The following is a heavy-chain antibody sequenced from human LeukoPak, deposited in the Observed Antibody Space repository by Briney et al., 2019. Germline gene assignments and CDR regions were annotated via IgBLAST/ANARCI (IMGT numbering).Heavy chain of an antibody. D-gene: IGHD1-26*01. Sequence: SETLSLTCTVSGGSITSYHYSWIRQPPGKGLEWIGYIYYSGSTNYNPSLKSRVTISVDTSKDQFSLKLSSVTAADTAVYYCARGGSGTYYHYWGQGTLVTVSS. CDR2: IYYSGST. J-gene: IGHJ4*02. CDR3: ARGGSGTYYHY. V-gene: IGHV4-59*01. CDR1: GGSITSYH.